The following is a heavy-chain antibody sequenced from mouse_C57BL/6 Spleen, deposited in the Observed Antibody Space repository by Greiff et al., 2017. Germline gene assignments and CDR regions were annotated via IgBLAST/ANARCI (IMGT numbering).Heavy chain of an antibody. CDR3: AKNDDYGYFDY. J-gene: IGHJ2*01. V-gene: IGHV2-5*01. Sequence: VKLVESGPGLVQPSQRLSITCTVSGFSLTSYGVHWVRQSPGKGLEWLGVIWRGGSTDYNAAFMSRLSITKDNSKSQVFFKMNSLQADDTAIYYCAKNDDYGYFDYWGQGTTLTVSS. CDR2: IWRGGST. CDR1: GFSLTSYG. D-gene: IGHD2-4*01.